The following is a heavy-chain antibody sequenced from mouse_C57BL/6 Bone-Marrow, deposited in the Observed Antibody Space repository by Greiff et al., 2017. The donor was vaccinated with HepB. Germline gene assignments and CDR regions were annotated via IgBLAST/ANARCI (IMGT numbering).Heavy chain of an antibody. CDR1: GYSITSGYY. Sequence: EVKLQESGPGLVKPSQSLSLTCSVTGYSITSGYYWNWIRQFPGNKLEWMGYISYDGSNNYNPSLKNRISITRDTSKNQFFLKLNSVTTEDTATYYCARFYYYGLYYFDYWGQGTTLTVSS. V-gene: IGHV3-6*01. J-gene: IGHJ2*01. CDR3: ARFYYYGLYYFDY. CDR2: ISYDGSN. D-gene: IGHD1-1*01.